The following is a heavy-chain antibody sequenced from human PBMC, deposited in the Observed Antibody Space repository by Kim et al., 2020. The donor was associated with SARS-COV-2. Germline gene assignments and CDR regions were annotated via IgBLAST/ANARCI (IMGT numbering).Heavy chain of an antibody. Sequence: YEQNFQGRVTMTRDPSANTVYMEVSSLRSEDTAIYYCVKEASRLKDFDFWGQGTLVIVSS. V-gene: IGHV1-46*01. CDR3: VKEASRLKDFDF. J-gene: IGHJ4*02.